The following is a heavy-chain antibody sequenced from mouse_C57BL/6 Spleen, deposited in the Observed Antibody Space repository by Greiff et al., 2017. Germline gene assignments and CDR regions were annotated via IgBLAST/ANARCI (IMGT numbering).Heavy chain of an antibody. D-gene: IGHD1-1*01. V-gene: IGHV1-61*01. CDR3: ARRGIYYGSSYSWFAY. CDR1: GYTFTSYW. Sequence: VQLQQPGAELVRPGSSVKLSCKASGYTFTSYWMDWVKQRPGQGLEWIGNIYPSDSETHYNQKFKDKATLTVDKSSSTAYMQLSSLTSEDSAVYYCARRGIYYGSSYSWFAYWGQGTLVTVSA. CDR2: IYPSDSET. J-gene: IGHJ3*01.